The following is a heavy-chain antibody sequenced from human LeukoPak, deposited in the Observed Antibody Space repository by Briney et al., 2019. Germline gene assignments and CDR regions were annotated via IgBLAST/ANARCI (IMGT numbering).Heavy chain of an antibody. CDR2: IYYSGNT. CDR3: VRHSRVVAFDY. J-gene: IGHJ4*02. Sequence: SQTLSLTCTVSGGSISGGAYYRSWIRQHPGKGLEWIGYIYYSGNTYYNPSLKSRVTISVDTSKNQFSLKLSSVTAADTAVYYCVRHSRVVAFDYWGQGNLVTVSS. CDR1: GGSISGGAYY. D-gene: IGHD2-15*01. V-gene: IGHV4-31*03.